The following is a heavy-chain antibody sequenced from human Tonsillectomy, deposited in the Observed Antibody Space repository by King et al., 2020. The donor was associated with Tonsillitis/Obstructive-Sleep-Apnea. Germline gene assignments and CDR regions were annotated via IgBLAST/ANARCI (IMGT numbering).Heavy chain of an antibody. J-gene: IGHJ4*02. CDR2: INGRGSST. CDR1: GYTFSSYS. D-gene: IGHD2-8*01. CDR3: AKVPNGGTQYYFDY. Sequence: VQLVESGGGVVQPGESLRLSCAASGYTFSSYSMSWVRQTPEKRLEWVSAINGRGSSTYYVDSVKGRFTISRDNSKNTLSLQMTSLRAEDTAVYYCAKVPNGGTQYYFDYWGQGALVTVSS. V-gene: IGHV3-23*04.